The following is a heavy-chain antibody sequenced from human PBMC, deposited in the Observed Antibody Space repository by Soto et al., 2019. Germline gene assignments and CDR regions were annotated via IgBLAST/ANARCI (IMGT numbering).Heavy chain of an antibody. CDR3: ARSPVRFRWEGGLDP. D-gene: IGHD1-26*01. Sequence: SETLSLTCNVSGYSIRSNDYFWNRIRQPPGKGLEWLGYVFYTGSTDYNPSLRSRLSISLDTSKNQFSLRLKSVTAADTAVYYCARSPVRFRWEGGLDPWGQGSLVTVSS. V-gene: IGHV4-30-4*01. CDR2: VFYTGST. CDR1: GYSIRSNDYF. J-gene: IGHJ5*02.